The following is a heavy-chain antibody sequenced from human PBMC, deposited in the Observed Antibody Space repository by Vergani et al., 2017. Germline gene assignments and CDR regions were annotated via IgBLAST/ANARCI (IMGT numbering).Heavy chain of an antibody. D-gene: IGHD2-15*01. CDR2: IYYSGST. CDR1: GGPISSYY. V-gene: IGHV4-59*01. Sequence: QVQLQESGPGLVKPSETLYLTCTVPGGPISSYYWSWIRQPPGKGLEWIGYIYYSGSTNYNPSLKSPVTISVDTSKNQFSLKLSSVTAADTAVYYCARVGGYCSXGSCYRYYYYGMNVWGQGTTVTVSS. CDR3: ARVGGYCSXGSCYRYYYYGMNV. J-gene: IGHJ6*02.